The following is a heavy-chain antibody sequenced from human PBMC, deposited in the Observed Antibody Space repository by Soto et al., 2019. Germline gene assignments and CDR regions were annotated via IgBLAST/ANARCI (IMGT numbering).Heavy chain of an antibody. CDR1: GGSITSSSYY. CDR2: IYYSGST. J-gene: IGHJ4*02. CDR3: ARQWGFYFDF. D-gene: IGHD7-27*01. Sequence: PSETLSLTCTVSGGSITSSSYYWGWIRQPPGKGLEWIGSIYYSGSTYYNPSLKSRVTISVDTSKNQFSLKLSSVTAADTAVYYCARQWGFYFDFWGQGTLVTAPQ. V-gene: IGHV4-39*01.